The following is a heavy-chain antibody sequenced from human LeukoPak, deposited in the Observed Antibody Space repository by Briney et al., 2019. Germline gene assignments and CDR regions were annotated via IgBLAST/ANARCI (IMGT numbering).Heavy chain of an antibody. Sequence: GGSLRLSCAASGFTFSSYSMNWVRQAPRKGLEWVSSISSSSSYIYYADSVKGRFTITRDNAKNSLYLQMNSLRAEDTAVYYCARDRTVAIDYWGQGTLVTVSS. CDR1: GFTFSSYS. CDR3: ARDRTVAIDY. V-gene: IGHV3-21*01. CDR2: ISSSSSYI. J-gene: IGHJ4*02. D-gene: IGHD2-15*01.